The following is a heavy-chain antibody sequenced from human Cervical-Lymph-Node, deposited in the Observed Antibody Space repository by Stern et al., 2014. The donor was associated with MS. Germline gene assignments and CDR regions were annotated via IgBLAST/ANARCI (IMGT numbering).Heavy chain of an antibody. J-gene: IGHJ2*01. Sequence: QLQLQESGPGLVKPSGTLSLTCAVSGGSVSSTNWWSWVRQSPGKGLEWIGNIFHSGASNYRPSLRGRVSISLATSKTHLSLHLTSVTAADTAVYYCARERQQYCNSEGCSYWYFDLWGRGTLVTVSS. V-gene: IGHV4-4*02. CDR2: IFHSGAS. CDR1: GGSVSSTNW. CDR3: ARERQQYCNSEGCSYWYFDL. D-gene: IGHD2/OR15-2a*01.